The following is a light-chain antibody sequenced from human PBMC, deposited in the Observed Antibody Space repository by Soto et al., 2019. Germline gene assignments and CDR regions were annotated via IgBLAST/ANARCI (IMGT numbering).Light chain of an antibody. CDR3: QQYNNWPPMYT. CDR2: DAS. Sequence: EILMTQSPATLSVSPGERATLSCRASQSVDSNLAWYQQKPGQAPRLLIYDASTRATGTPARFGGSGYGTEFTLTISSLQSEDLAIYYCQQYNNWPPMYTFGQGTNL. CDR1: QSVDSN. J-gene: IGKJ2*01. V-gene: IGKV3-15*01.